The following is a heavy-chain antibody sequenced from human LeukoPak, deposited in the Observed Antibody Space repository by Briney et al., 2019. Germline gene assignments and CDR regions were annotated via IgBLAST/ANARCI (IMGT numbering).Heavy chain of an antibody. CDR3: ARRSCSSTSCYTGSYYMDV. J-gene: IGHJ6*03. CDR1: GGSISSSTYY. CDR2: IYYSRST. V-gene: IGHV4-39*01. D-gene: IGHD2-2*02. Sequence: SETLSLTCVVSGGSISSSTYYWGWIGQSPGKAVAWLGHIYYSRSTYYSPSLKSRVPISVDTSKNQFPLKLNSVSAADTAVYYCARRSCSSTSCYTGSYYMDVWGTGTTVTVSS.